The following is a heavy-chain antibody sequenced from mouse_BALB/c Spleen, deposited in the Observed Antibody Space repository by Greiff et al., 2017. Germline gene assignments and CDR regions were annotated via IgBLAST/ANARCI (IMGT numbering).Heavy chain of an antibody. V-gene: IGHV1-87*01. CDR2: IYPGDGDT. CDR1: GYTFTSYW. D-gene: IGHD2-2*01. Sequence: QVQLQQSGAELARPGASVKLSCKASGYTFTSYWMQWVKQRPGQGLEWIGAIYPGDGDTRYTQKFKGKATLTADKSSSTAYMQLSSLASEDSAVYYCARCGYDEGVAYWGQGTLVTVSA. CDR3: ARCGYDEGVAY. J-gene: IGHJ3*01.